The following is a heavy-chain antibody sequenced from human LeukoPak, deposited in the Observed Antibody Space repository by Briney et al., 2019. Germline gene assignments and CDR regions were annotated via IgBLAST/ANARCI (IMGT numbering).Heavy chain of an antibody. D-gene: IGHD1-26*01. Sequence: SETLSLTCSVSGGPVTEYYWSWIRQPPGKGLEWIGYTYHTGSTNYSPSLKSRVTMSVDASRNQFSLKLVCVTPADMAVYYCARDRGSTGYYYLDSWGQGILVTVSS. V-gene: IGHV4-59*02. CDR1: GGPVTEYY. CDR3: ARDRGSTGYYYLDS. J-gene: IGHJ4*02. CDR2: TYHTGST.